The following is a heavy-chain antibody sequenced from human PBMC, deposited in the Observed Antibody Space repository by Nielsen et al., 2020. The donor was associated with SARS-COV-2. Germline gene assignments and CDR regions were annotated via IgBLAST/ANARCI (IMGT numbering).Heavy chain of an antibody. Sequence: GSLRLSCAAYGGSFSGYYWSWIRQPPGKGLEWIGEINHSGSTNYNPSLKSRVTISVDTSKNQFSLKLSSVTAADTAVYYCARVTLVGAPDYWGQGTLVTVSS. D-gene: IGHD1-26*01. CDR2: INHSGST. CDR1: GGSFSGYY. CDR3: ARVTLVGAPDY. V-gene: IGHV4-34*01. J-gene: IGHJ4*02.